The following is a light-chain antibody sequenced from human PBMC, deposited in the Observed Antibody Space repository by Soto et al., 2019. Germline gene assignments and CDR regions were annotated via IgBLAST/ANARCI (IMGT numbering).Light chain of an antibody. Sequence: EIVLTQSPGTLSLSPGERATLSCRASQSVSSSYLAWYQQKAGQAPRLLIYGASTRATGIPARFSGSRSGTEFTLTISSLQPEDFATYYCQQLNGYLELTFGGGTKVDI. CDR2: GAS. CDR3: QQLNGYLELT. V-gene: IGKV3-20*01. J-gene: IGKJ4*01. CDR1: QSVSSSY.